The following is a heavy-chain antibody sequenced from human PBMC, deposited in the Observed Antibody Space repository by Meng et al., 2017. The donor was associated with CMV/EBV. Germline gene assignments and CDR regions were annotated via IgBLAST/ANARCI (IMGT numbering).Heavy chain of an antibody. D-gene: IGHD1-14*01. CDR1: GVSISGHY. V-gene: IGHV4-59*11. Sequence: SETLSLTCIGSGVSISGHYWNWMRQSPGKGLEWIGYFYNSETNYNPSLRSRVTISVDTSQNQVSLRLSSVTSADTAIYYCTRGTGPWGQGTLVTVSS. CDR3: TRGTGP. J-gene: IGHJ5*02. CDR2: FYNSET.